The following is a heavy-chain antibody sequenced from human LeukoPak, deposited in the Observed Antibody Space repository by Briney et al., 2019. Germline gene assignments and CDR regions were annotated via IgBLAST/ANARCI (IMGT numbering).Heavy chain of an antibody. CDR1: GGSISSSSYY. J-gene: IGHJ6*03. CDR2: INYSGST. D-gene: IGHD2-15*01. CDR3: ARGYCSGGSCYSSYYYSYMDV. V-gene: IGHV4-39*07. Sequence: SETLSLTCTVSGGSISSSSYYWGWIRQPPGKGLEWIGSINYSGSTYYDPSLKSRVTISVDRSKNQFSLKLSSVTAADTAVYYCARGYCSGGSCYSSYYYSYMDVWGKGTTVTVSS.